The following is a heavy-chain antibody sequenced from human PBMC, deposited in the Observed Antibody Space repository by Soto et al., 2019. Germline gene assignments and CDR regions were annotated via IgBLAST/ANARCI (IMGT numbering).Heavy chain of an antibody. CDR3: ARLREGEVGTTTGFCDY. D-gene: IGHD1-26*01. CDR2: IYPGASDT. J-gene: IGHJ4*02. CDR1: GYSFTNFW. V-gene: IGHV5-51*01. Sequence: GESLKISCQGSGYSFTNFWIGWVRQMPGKGLGWMGIIYPGASDTRYSPSFQGQVTISADKSISTAYLQWSSLKASDTAMYYCARLREGEVGTTTGFCDYWGQGTLVTV.